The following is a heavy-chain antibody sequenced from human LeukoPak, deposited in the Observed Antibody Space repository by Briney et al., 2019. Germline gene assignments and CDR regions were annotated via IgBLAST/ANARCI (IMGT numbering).Heavy chain of an antibody. CDR2: MTTSGSS. D-gene: IGHD1-26*01. CDR1: GGSISGYY. Sequence: SETLSLTCTVSGGSISGYYWSWIRQPAGKGLEWIGRMTTSGSSHYNPSLRSRVTISLDTSANKFSLKLSSVTAADTAVYYCARDESLTWDPPFDYWGQGTLVTVSS. V-gene: IGHV4-4*07. J-gene: IGHJ4*02. CDR3: ARDESLTWDPPFDY.